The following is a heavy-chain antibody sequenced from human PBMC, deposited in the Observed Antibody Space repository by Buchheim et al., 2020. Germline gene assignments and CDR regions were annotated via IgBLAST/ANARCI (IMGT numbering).Heavy chain of an antibody. J-gene: IGHJ4*02. D-gene: IGHD3-10*01. V-gene: IGHV3-9*01. CDR2: INWNSDSK. Sequence: EVQLVESGGTLVHPGRSLTLSCAASGFTFDDYAMHWVRLIPGKGLEWVAGINWNSDSKDYADSVEGRFTISRDNAKNSLFLQMDSLRAEDTALYYCAKASSTYHSGSGSPDYWGQGT. CDR1: GFTFDDYA. CDR3: AKASSTYHSGSGSPDY.